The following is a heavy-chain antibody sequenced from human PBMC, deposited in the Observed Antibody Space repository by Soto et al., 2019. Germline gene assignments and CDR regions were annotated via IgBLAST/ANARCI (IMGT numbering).Heavy chain of an antibody. CDR1: GAFVSGYY. CDR3: ARESTVAGTDNWFDS. Sequence: SETLSLTCTVSGAFVSGYYWSWIRQPAGKGLEWIGRIYTSGSTKYSPSLKSRATMSVDTSKKQFSLKLNSVTAADTAVYYCARESTVAGTDNWFDSWGQGTLVTVSS. V-gene: IGHV4-4*07. J-gene: IGHJ5*01. CDR2: IYTSGST. D-gene: IGHD6-13*01.